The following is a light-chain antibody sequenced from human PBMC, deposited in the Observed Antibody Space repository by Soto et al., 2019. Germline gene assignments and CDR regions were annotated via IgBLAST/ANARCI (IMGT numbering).Light chain of an antibody. J-gene: IGKJ1*01. CDR3: HQSHSTWT. CDR2: ATS. Sequence: DIQMTQSPSSLSASVGDRVTITCRASQGIADYVAWFQQKPGKAPKSLIYATSTLQDGVPSRFSGSGSGTDFALTISSLQTEDFATYYCHQSHSTWTFGQGT. CDR1: QGIADY. V-gene: IGKV1-16*01.